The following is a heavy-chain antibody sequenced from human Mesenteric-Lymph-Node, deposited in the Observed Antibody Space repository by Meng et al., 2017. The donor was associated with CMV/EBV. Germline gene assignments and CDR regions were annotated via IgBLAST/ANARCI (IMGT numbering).Heavy chain of an antibody. V-gene: IGHV3-23*01. J-gene: IGHJ4*02. CDR3: ANAQDCGGDCYAFDY. Sequence: GGSLRLSCAASGFTFSSYALTWVRQAPGKGLEWVSGISGSGGSTYYADSVKGRFTISRDNSKNTLYLQMNSLRAEDTAVYYCANAQDCGGDCYAFDYWGQGALVTVSS. CDR1: GFTFSSYA. D-gene: IGHD2-21*01. CDR2: ISGSGGST.